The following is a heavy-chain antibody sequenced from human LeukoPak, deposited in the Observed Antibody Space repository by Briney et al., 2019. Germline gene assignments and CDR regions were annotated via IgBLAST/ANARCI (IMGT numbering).Heavy chain of an antibody. Sequence: PSETLSLTCAVYGGSFSGYYWSWIRQPPGRGLEWIGEINHSGSTNYNPSLKSRVTISVDTSKNQFSLKLSSVTAADTAVYYCASSYDSSGSVLFDYWGQGTLVTVSS. CDR1: GGSFSGYY. V-gene: IGHV4-34*01. J-gene: IGHJ4*02. D-gene: IGHD3-22*01. CDR3: ASSYDSSGSVLFDY. CDR2: INHSGST.